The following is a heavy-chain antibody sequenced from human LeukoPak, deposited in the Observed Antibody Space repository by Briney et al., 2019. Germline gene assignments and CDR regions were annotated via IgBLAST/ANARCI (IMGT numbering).Heavy chain of an antibody. Sequence: RTGRSLRLSCAASGFTFSSYSMNWVRQAPGKGLEWVSYISSSSDTRYYADSVKGRFTISRDNAKNSLHLQMNSLRDEDTAVYYCARPRDGYNYGAFDIWGQGTMVTVSS. D-gene: IGHD5-24*01. CDR3: ARPRDGYNYGAFDI. V-gene: IGHV3-48*02. CDR2: ISSSSDTR. CDR1: GFTFSSYS. J-gene: IGHJ3*02.